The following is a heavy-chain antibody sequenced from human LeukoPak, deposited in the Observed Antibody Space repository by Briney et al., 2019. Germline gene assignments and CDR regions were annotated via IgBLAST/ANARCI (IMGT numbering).Heavy chain of an antibody. CDR3: ARYYDSSGFGIDY. CDR1: GGSVSSGSYY. Sequence: SETLSLTCTVSGGSVSSGSYYWSWIRQPPGKGLEWIGYIYYSGSTNYNPSLKSRVTISVDTSKNQFSLKLSSVTAADTAVYYRARYYDSSGFGIDYWGQGTLVTVSS. CDR2: IYYSGST. V-gene: IGHV4-61*01. J-gene: IGHJ4*02. D-gene: IGHD3-22*01.